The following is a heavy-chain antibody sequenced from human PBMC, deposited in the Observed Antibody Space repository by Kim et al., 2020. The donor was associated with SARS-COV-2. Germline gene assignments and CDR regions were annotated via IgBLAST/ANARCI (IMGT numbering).Heavy chain of an antibody. CDR2: ISNDGKNK. CDR1: GFTFSRNG. V-gene: IGHV3-30*18. J-gene: IGHJ4*02. D-gene: IGHD6-13*01. CDR3: AKDVRSEAAALES. Sequence: GGSLRLSCAASGFTFSRNGMHWVRQAPGKGLEWVAVISNDGKNKYYQDSVKGRFIISRDNSRSTLYLQMNSLRDADTAIYYCAKDVRSEAAALESWGQGT.